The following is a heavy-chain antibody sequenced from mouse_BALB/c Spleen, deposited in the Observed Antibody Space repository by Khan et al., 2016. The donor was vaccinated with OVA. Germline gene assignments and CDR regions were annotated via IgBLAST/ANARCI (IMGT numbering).Heavy chain of an antibody. J-gene: IGHJ4*01. CDR1: GLSLITYG. CDR2: IWAGGST. V-gene: IGHV2-9*02. D-gene: IGHD2-13*01. Sequence: QVQLKESGPGLVAPSQSLSITCSVSGLSLITYGVHWVRQSPGKGLEWLGIIWAGGSTNYNSALMSRLSISKDNSKSQVFLKMNSLQTDDTAMYYCARETAYYGDYEAMDYWGQGTSVTVSS. CDR3: ARETAYYGDYEAMDY.